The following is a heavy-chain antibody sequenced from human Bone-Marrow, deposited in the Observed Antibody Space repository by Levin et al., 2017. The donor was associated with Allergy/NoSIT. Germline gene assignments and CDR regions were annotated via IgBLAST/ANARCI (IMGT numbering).Heavy chain of an antibody. Sequence: GESLKISCAASGFNFDIYSMNWVRQAPGKGLEWVASISGSSGYIHYADSLKRRFTVSRDNAQRSPFLEMTSLTAEDKAVYYCARNAADDYGDFSPLYYWGQGILVTVSS. CDR3: ARNAADDYGDFSPLYY. D-gene: IGHD4-17*01. V-gene: IGHV3-21*04. CDR1: GFNFDIYS. CDR2: ISGSSGYI. J-gene: IGHJ4*02.